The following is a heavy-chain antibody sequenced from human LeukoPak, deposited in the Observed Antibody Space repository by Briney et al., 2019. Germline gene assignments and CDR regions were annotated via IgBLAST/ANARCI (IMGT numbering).Heavy chain of an antibody. CDR2: IIPILGIA. CDR3: AIGYSYGYEYFDY. V-gene: IGHV1-69*04. Sequence: GASVKVSCKASGCTFSSYAISWVRQAPAQGLEWMGRIIPILGIANYAQKFQGRVTITSDKSTSTAYMELSSLRSEDTAVYYCAIGYSYGYEYFDYWGQGTLVTVSS. CDR1: GCTFSSYA. D-gene: IGHD5-18*01. J-gene: IGHJ4*02.